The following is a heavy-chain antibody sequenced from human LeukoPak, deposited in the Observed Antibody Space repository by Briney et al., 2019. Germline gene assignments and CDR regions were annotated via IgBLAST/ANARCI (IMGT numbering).Heavy chain of an antibody. CDR1: GYTFTGYY. CDR2: ISAYNGNT. Sequence: ASVKVSCKASGYTFTGYYMHWVRQAPGQGLEWMGWISAYNGNTNYAQKLQGRVTMTTDTSTSTAYMELRSLRSDDTAVYYCARVPPGGSGWYDWGQGTLVTVSS. CDR3: ARVPPGGSGWYD. V-gene: IGHV1-18*04. J-gene: IGHJ4*02. D-gene: IGHD6-19*01.